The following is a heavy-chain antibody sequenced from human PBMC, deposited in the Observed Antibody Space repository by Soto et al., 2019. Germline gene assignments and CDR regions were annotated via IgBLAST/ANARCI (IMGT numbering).Heavy chain of an antibody. Sequence: SETLSLTCTVSGGSISSYCWSWIRQPPRKGLEWIGYIYYSGSTNYNPSLKSRVTISVDTAKNQFSLKLSSVTAADTAVYYCAGDLTSGRYGGNWFDPWGQGTLVTVS. CDR3: AGDLTSGRYGGNWFDP. V-gene: IGHV4-59*01. CDR1: GGSISSYC. D-gene: IGHD1-26*01. CDR2: IYYSGST. J-gene: IGHJ5*02.